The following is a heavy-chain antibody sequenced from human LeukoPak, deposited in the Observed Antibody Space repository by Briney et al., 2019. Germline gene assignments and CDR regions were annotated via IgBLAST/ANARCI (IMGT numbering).Heavy chain of an antibody. CDR3: ARDHNMAGLDDY. J-gene: IGHJ4*02. Sequence: ASVKVPCKASGYTFTSYGISWVRQAPGQGLEWMGWISAYNGNTNYAQKLQGRVTMTTDTSTSTAYMELRSLRSDDTAVYYCARDHNMAGLDDYWGQGTLVTVSS. V-gene: IGHV1-18*01. CDR2: ISAYNGNT. CDR1: GYTFTSYG. D-gene: IGHD6-19*01.